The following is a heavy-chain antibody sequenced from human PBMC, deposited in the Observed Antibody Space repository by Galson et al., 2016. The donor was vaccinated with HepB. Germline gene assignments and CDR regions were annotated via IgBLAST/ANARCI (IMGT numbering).Heavy chain of an antibody. D-gene: IGHD3-22*01. J-gene: IGHJ4*02. CDR3: ERGRLDISAYYY. CDR2: MNPNSGNT. V-gene: IGHV1-8*01. CDR1: GYTFTTYD. Sequence: SVKVSCKASGYTFTTYDINWVRQATGQGLEWMGWMNPNSGNTGYSQKLQGRVTMTRDTSINTAYMELSSLRSEDPAVYYCERGRLDISAYYYWGQGTLVTVSS.